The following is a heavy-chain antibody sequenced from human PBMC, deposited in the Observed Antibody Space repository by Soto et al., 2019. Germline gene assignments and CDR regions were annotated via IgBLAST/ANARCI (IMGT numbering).Heavy chain of an antibody. CDR2: VYHGGGT. CDR3: ARDWGTGFYNFDS. V-gene: IGHV4-38-2*02. CDR1: GYSIITGFN. J-gene: IGHJ4*02. Sequence: SETLSLTCAVSGYSIITGFNLAVIRRPPGKGLEWIGSVYHGGGTYYSPSLKSHVTISVDESKNQISLVLSSVTAADTALYYCARDWGTGFYNFDSWGQGTRVTVSS. D-gene: IGHD6-19*01.